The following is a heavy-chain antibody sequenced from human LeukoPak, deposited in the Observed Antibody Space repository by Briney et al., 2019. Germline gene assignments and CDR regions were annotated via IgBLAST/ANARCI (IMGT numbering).Heavy chain of an antibody. D-gene: IGHD3/OR15-3a*01. Sequence: SETLSLTCTVSGVSINSSNSYWGWIRQPPGKGLEWIGSIYYSGNTYYNASLKSQVSISIDTSKNQFSLRLTSVTAADTAVYYCARQTGSGLFILPGGQGTLVTVSS. CDR3: ARQTGSGLFILP. V-gene: IGHV4-39*01. J-gene: IGHJ4*02. CDR2: IYYSGNT. CDR1: GVSINSSNSY.